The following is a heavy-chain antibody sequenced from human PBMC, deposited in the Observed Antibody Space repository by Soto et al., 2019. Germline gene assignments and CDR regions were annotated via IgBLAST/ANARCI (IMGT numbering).Heavy chain of an antibody. CDR1: GFTFSSYG. D-gene: IGHD3-10*01. Sequence: QVQLVESGGGVVQPGRSLRLSCAASGFTFSSYGMHWVRQAPGKGLEWVAVISYDGSNKYYADSVKGRFTISRDNSKNTLYLQMNSLRVEDTAVYYCAKPVVFGVPGYGMDVWGQGTTVTVSS. J-gene: IGHJ6*02. CDR3: AKPVVFGVPGYGMDV. CDR2: ISYDGSNK. V-gene: IGHV3-30*18.